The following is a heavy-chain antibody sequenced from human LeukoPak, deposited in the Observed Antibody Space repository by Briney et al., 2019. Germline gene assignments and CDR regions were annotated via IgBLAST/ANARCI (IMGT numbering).Heavy chain of an antibody. CDR3: ARFVDLSSGYYFYAFDI. D-gene: IGHD3-22*01. CDR2: INPNSGGA. Sequence: ASVKVSCKASGYTFTGYYMHWVRQAPGQGLEWMGWINPNSGGANYPQKFQGRVTMTRDTSISTAYMELSRLRSDDTAVYYCARFVDLSSGYYFYAFDIWGQGTMVTVSS. J-gene: IGHJ3*02. V-gene: IGHV1-2*02. CDR1: GYTFTGYY.